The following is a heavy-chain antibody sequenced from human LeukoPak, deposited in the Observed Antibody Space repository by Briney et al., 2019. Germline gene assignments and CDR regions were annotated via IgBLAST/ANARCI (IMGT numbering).Heavy chain of an antibody. CDR3: VGGVSSFEP. CDR2: ISSSGDST. V-gene: IGHV3-23*01. CDR1: GFTFRNYA. Sequence: PGGSLRLSCAASGFTFRNYAMSWVRQAPGKGVEWVSAISSSGDSTYYADSVKRRFTISRHNSRNSLYRQMNTLRAEDTAVYHCVGGVSSFEPSGDGNLFTVSP. D-gene: IGHD1-26*01. J-gene: IGHJ5*02.